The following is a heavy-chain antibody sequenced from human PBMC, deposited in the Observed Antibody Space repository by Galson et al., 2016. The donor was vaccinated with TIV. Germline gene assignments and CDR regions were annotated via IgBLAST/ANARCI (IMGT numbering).Heavy chain of an antibody. D-gene: IGHD2-2*02. CDR3: ATGLVPPAIDY. CDR1: GFTLSDYS. J-gene: IGHJ4*02. Sequence: SLRLSCAASGFTLSDYSMSWIRQAPGKGLEWISYISGSGITTYYADSVKGRFTISRDNAKNSLFLHMNSLRAEDTAVYYCATGLVPPAIDYWGQGNLLTVS. V-gene: IGHV3-11*01. CDR2: ISGSGITT.